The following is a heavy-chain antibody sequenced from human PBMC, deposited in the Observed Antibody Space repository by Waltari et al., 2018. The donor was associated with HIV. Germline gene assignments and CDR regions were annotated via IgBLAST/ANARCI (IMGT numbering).Heavy chain of an antibody. CDR1: GGSISSGSYY. Sequence: QVQLQESGPGLVKPSQTLSLTCTVSGGSISSGSYYWSWIRQPAGKGLECIGRIYTSGSTNHNPSLKSRVTRPVDTSKNQFSLKLSSVTAADTAVYYCARTYCSSTSCYGGANWFDPWGQGTLVTVSS. V-gene: IGHV4-61*02. D-gene: IGHD2-2*01. J-gene: IGHJ5*02. CDR3: ARTYCSSTSCYGGANWFDP. CDR2: IYTSGST.